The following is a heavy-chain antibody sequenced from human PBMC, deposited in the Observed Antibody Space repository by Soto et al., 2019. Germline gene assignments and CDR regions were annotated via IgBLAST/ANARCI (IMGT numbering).Heavy chain of an antibody. Sequence: GGSLRLSCSASGFTFSSYAMHWVRHAPGKGLEYVSAISSNGGSTYYADSVKGRFTISRDNSKNTLYLQMSSLRAEDTAVYYCVKGPFGDYFTNDAVVLSGQGTMVTV. CDR2: ISSNGGST. CDR1: GFTFSSYA. V-gene: IGHV3-64D*08. CDR3: VKGPFGDYFTNDAVVL. D-gene: IGHD4-17*01. J-gene: IGHJ3*01.